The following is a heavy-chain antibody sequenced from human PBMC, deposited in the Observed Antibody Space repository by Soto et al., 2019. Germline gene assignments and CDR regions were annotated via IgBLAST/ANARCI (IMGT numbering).Heavy chain of an antibody. D-gene: IGHD2-15*01. Sequence: ASVKVSCKVSGYTLTELSMHWVRQAPGKGLEWMGGFDPEDGETIYAQKFQGRVTMTEDTSTDTAYMELSSLRSEDTAVYYCATLKVVVAAIDAFDIWGQGTMVTVSS. V-gene: IGHV1-24*01. CDR1: GYTLTELS. CDR2: FDPEDGET. J-gene: IGHJ3*02. CDR3: ATLKVVVAAIDAFDI.